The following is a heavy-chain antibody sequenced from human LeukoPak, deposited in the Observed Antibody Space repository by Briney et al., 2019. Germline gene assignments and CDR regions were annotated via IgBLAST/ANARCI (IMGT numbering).Heavy chain of an antibody. CDR1: GFIVNNKY. D-gene: IGHD3-22*01. CDR2: IYGGGST. Sequence: GGSLRLSCAASGFIVNNKYMSWVRQAPGKGLEWVSVIYGGGSTYYADSVKGRFTISRDNSKNTLYLQMNSLRAEDTAVYYCARGTYDSSGYYLDYWGQGTLVTVSS. J-gene: IGHJ4*02. V-gene: IGHV3-66*01. CDR3: ARGTYDSSGYYLDY.